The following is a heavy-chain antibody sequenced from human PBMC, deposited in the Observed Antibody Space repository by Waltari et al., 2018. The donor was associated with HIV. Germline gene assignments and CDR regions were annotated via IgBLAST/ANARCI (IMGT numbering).Heavy chain of an antibody. V-gene: IGHV3-66*01. CDR3: ARDWDVVVVPAARYGMDV. CDR2: IYSGGST. CDR1: GFTVSSNY. Sequence: EVQLVESGGGLVQPGGSLRLSCAASGFTVSSNYMSWVRQAPGKGLEWVSVIYSGGSTYSDSVKGRVTISGDNSKNTLYLQMNGLRAEDTAVYYCARDWDVVVVPAARYGMDVWCQGTTVTVSS. D-gene: IGHD2-2*01. J-gene: IGHJ6*02.